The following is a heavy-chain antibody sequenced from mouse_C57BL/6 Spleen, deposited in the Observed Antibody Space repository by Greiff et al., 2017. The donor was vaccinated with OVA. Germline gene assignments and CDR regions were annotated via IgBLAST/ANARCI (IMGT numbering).Heavy chain of an antibody. Sequence: VKLVESGGGLVKPGGSLKLSCAASGFTFSSYAMSWVRQTPEKRLEWVATISDGGSYTYYPDNVKGRFTISRDNAKNNLYLQMSHLKSEDTAMYYCAREYYGSSPWFAYWGQGTLVTVSA. CDR2: ISDGGSYT. V-gene: IGHV5-4*01. CDR3: AREYYGSSPWFAY. CDR1: GFTFSSYA. D-gene: IGHD1-1*01. J-gene: IGHJ3*01.